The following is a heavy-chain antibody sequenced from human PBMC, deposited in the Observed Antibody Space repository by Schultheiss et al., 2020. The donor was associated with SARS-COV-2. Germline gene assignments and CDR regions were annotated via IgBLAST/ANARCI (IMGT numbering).Heavy chain of an antibody. D-gene: IGHD2-2*01. CDR1: GGSISSGGYS. J-gene: IGHJ6*02. Sequence: SETLSLTCAVSGGSISSGGYSWSWIRQPPGKGLEWIGYIYHSGSTYYNPSLKSRVTISVDRSKNQFSLKLSSVTAADTAVYYCARGIVVVPAAKTYGMDVWGQGTTVTVSS. V-gene: IGHV4-30-2*01. CDR3: ARGIVVVPAAKTYGMDV. CDR2: IYHSGST.